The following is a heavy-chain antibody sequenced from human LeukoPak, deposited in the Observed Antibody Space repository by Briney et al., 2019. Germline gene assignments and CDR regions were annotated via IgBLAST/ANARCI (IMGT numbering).Heavy chain of an antibody. CDR2: INHSGST. J-gene: IGHJ3*02. CDR1: GGSFSGYY. Sequence: SETLSLTCAVYGGSFSGYYWSWIRQPPGEGLEWIGEINHSGSTNYNPSLKSRVTISVDTSKNQFSLKLSSVTAADTAVYYCARQDYYDSSGLNAFDIWGQGTMVTVSS. D-gene: IGHD3-22*01. CDR3: ARQDYYDSSGLNAFDI. V-gene: IGHV4-34*01.